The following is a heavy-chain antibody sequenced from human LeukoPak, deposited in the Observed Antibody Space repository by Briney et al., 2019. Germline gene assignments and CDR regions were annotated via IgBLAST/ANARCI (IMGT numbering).Heavy chain of an antibody. CDR3: ARGEDCTNGVCSTFDY. Sequence: PSETLSLTCTVSGGSISSSSYYWGWIRQPPGKGLEGIGSIYYSGSTYYNPSLKSRVSISVDTYKNQLSLKLSSVAAADTAVYYCARGEDCTNGVCSTFDYGGQGTLVTVSS. CDR1: GGSISSSSYY. J-gene: IGHJ4*02. CDR2: IYYSGST. D-gene: IGHD2-8*01. V-gene: IGHV4-39*01.